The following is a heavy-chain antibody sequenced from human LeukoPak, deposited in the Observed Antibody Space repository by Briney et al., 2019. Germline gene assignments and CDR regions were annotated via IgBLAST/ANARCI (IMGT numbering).Heavy chain of an antibody. J-gene: IGHJ4*02. Sequence: SGGSLRLSCAASGFTFKTCAMSWVRQAPGQGLEWVSAISAGSEVTFYADSVKGRFSISRDNSKNTLYPQMNNLRAEDTALYYCASRCGGTNSFVYYWGQGTLVTVSS. V-gene: IGHV3-23*01. CDR2: ISAGSEVT. CDR3: ASRCGGTNSFVYY. D-gene: IGHD2-21*01. CDR1: GFTFKTCA.